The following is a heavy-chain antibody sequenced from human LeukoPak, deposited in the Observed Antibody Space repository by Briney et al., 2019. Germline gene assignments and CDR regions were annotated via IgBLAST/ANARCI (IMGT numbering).Heavy chain of an antibody. D-gene: IGHD2-15*01. J-gene: IGHJ4*02. CDR1: WYSISNGYY. CDR2: IYHSAST. CDR3: ARQYCSGGSGYIGY. V-gene: IGHV4-38-2*01. Sequence: SSDTLSLSYAVCWYSISNGYYWGWNRPPPGKGLEWIGSIYHSASTYYNPLLKCRVNISRDKSKKQLYQKLSSMTAADTGGYYCARQYCSGGSGYIGYWGQGTLVTVSS.